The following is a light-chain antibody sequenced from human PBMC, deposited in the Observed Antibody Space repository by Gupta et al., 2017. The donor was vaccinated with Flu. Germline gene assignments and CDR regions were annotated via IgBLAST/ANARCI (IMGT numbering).Light chain of an antibody. CDR1: SSDVGGYTQ. J-gene: IGLJ1*01. CDR3: SSYTSSRNTFFL. V-gene: IGLV2-14*01. CDR2: EAT. Sequence: TMSCTGTSSDVGGYTQVSWYQQHAGKAPKLLIYEATHRPSGISDRFSGSKSGNTASLTISGLQAEDEADYYCSSYTSSRNTFFLFGSGTKVTVL.